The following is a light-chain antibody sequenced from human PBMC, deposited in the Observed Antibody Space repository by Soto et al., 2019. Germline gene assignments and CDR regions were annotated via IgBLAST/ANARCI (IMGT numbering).Light chain of an antibody. J-gene: IGKJ1*01. CDR2: GAS. CDR3: QQYRNWPWT. Sequence: EVEMTQSPATVSVSPGERVTLSCRASQRVSSNVAWYQQKPGQAPRVLIFGASTRATGTPARFSGSGSGTEFTLTISSMQSEDFALYYCQQYRNWPWTFGQGTKVDIK. V-gene: IGKV3-15*01. CDR1: QRVSSN.